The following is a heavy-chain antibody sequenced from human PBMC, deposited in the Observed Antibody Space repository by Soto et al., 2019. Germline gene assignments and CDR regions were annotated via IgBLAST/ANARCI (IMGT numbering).Heavy chain of an antibody. CDR3: ARVRGWFGEVPFDY. Sequence: EVQLVESGGGLVQPGGSLRLSCAASGFTFSSYWMHWVRQAPGKGLVWVSRINSDGISTSYADSVKGRFTISRDNAKNTLYLQMNSLRAEDTAVYYCARVRGWFGEVPFDYWGQGTLVTVSS. V-gene: IGHV3-74*01. CDR1: GFTFSSYW. J-gene: IGHJ4*02. D-gene: IGHD3-10*01. CDR2: INSDGIST.